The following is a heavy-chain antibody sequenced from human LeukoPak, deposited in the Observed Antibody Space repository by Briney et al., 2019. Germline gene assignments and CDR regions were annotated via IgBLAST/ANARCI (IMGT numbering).Heavy chain of an antibody. CDR1: GGSISSGSYY. CDR2: IYTSGST. Sequence: SQTLSLTCTVSGGSISSGSYYWSWIRQPAGKGLEWIGRIYTSGSTNYNPSLKSRVTLSVDTPKNQFSLKLSSVTAADTAVYYCARSYYYDSSFFDYWGQGTLVTVSS. CDR3: ARSYYYDSSFFDY. V-gene: IGHV4-61*02. J-gene: IGHJ4*02. D-gene: IGHD3-22*01.